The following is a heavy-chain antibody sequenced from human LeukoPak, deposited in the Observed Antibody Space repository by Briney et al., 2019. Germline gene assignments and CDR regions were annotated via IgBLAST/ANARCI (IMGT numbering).Heavy chain of an antibody. Sequence: GGSLRLSCAASGFTFSSSWMSWVRQAPGKGLEWVANIKQDGSEKYYVDSVKGRFTISRDNATDSLYLQVDSPRAEDTAVHYCATDSGAFDIWGQGTMVTVSS. CDR3: ATDSGAFDI. V-gene: IGHV3-7*01. CDR2: IKQDGSEK. J-gene: IGHJ3*02. CDR1: GFTFSSSW.